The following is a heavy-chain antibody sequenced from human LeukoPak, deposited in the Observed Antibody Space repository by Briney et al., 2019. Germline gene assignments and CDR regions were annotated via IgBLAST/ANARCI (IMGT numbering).Heavy chain of an antibody. J-gene: IGHJ6*02. V-gene: IGHV4-31*03. CDR3: ARDRSSDKYYYYGMDV. CDR2: IYYSGST. CDR1: GGSISSGGYY. D-gene: IGHD6-6*01. Sequence: PSQTLSLTCTVSGGSISSGGYYWGWLRQHPGKGLEWIGYIYYSGSTYYNPSLKSRVTISVDTSKNQFSLKLSSVTAADTAVYYCARDRSSDKYYYYGMDVWGQGTTVTVSS.